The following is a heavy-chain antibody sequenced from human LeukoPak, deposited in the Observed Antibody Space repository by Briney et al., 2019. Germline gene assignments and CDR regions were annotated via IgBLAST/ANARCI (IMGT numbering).Heavy chain of an antibody. J-gene: IGHJ4*02. CDR2: IKQDGSEK. D-gene: IGHD5-18*01. CDR1: GFTFSSYW. Sequence: GGSLRLSCAASGFTFSSYWMSWVRQAPGKGLEWVANIKQDGSEKYYVDSVKGRFTISRDNAKNSLYLQMNSLRAEDTAVYYCARDLREYSYGYTVDYFDYWGQGTLVTVSS. CDR3: ARDLREYSYGYTVDYFDY. V-gene: IGHV3-7*01.